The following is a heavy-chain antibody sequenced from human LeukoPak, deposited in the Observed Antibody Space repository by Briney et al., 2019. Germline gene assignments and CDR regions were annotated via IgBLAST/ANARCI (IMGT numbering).Heavy chain of an antibody. CDR1: GGSISSSSYY. CDR2: IYYSGST. Sequence: SETLSLTCTVSGGSISSSSYYWGWIRQPPGKGLEWIGYIYYSGSTNYNPSLKSRVTISVDTSKNQFSLKLSSVTAADTAVYYCARISLLSWFDPWGQGTLVTVSS. V-gene: IGHV4-61*05. D-gene: IGHD2-15*01. CDR3: ARISLLSWFDP. J-gene: IGHJ5*02.